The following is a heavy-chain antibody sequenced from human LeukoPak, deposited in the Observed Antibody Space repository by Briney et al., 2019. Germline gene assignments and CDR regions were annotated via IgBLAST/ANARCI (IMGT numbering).Heavy chain of an antibody. J-gene: IGHJ4*02. V-gene: IGHV3-21*01. CDR3: ARERPDDYYDSSGYRTTPEYYFDY. D-gene: IGHD3-22*01. CDR2: ISSSSSYI. Sequence: GGSLRLSCAASGFTFSSYSMNWVRQAPGKGLEWVSSISSSSSYIYYADSVKGRFTISRDNAKNSLYLQMNSLRAEDTALYYCARERPDDYYDSSGYRTTPEYYFDYWGQGTLVTVSS. CDR1: GFTFSSYS.